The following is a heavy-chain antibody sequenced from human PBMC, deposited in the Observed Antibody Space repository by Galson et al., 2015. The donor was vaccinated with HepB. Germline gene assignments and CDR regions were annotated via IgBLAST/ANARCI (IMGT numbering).Heavy chain of an antibody. CDR2: ISDSGGRT. D-gene: IGHD5-12*01. J-gene: IGHJ3*02. Sequence: SLRLSCAASGFTFSSYAMSWVRQAPGKGLEWVSGISDSGGRTYNADFVKGRFTISRDSSKNTLYLQMNSLRAEDTAVYYCAKMSLTYSGYDPQLGADIWGQGTMVTVSS. V-gene: IGHV3-23*01. CDR1: GFTFSSYA. CDR3: AKMSLTYSGYDPQLGADI.